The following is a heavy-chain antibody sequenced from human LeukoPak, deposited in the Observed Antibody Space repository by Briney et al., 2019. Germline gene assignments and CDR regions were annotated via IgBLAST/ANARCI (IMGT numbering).Heavy chain of an antibody. CDR2: INHSVST. CDR1: GGSFSGYY. Sequence: SETLSLTCAVYGGSFSGYYWSWIRQPPGKGLEWIGEINHSVSTNYNPSLKSQVTISVDTSKNQFSLKLSSVTAADTAVYYCARGIAAAHGFDYWGQGTLVTVSS. CDR3: ARGIAAAHGFDY. J-gene: IGHJ4*02. V-gene: IGHV4-34*01. D-gene: IGHD6-13*01.